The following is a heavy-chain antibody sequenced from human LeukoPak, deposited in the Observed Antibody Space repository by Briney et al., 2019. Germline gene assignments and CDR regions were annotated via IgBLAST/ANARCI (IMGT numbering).Heavy chain of an antibody. D-gene: IGHD2-2*01. CDR2: ISGGGDAT. V-gene: IGHV3-23*01. CDR3: TRDQRKYCSRTTCFVFDI. Sequence: GGSLRLSCAASTFIFSDYAMTWVRQAPGKGLEWVSTISGGGDATYYAHSVKGRFAVSRDNSKKTLYLQLNSLRAEDTAVYYCTRDQRKYCSRTTCFVFDIWGQGTVDSVSS. CDR1: TFIFSDYA. J-gene: IGHJ3*02.